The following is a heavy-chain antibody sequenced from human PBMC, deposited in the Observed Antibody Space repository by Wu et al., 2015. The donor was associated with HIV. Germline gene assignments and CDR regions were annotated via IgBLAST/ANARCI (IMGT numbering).Heavy chain of an antibody. CDR2: IIPVFGAA. V-gene: IGHV1-69*12. CDR1: GGTLSSYA. CDR3: ARTVIAASGSPYYFDY. D-gene: IGHD6-13*01. J-gene: IGHJ4*02. Sequence: QVHLVQSGAEVKKPGSSVKISCKASGGTLSSYALNWVRQAPGQGLEWMGEIIPVFGAANYAQKFQGRVTINADESPTTAYMELSSLRSDDTAVYYCARTVIAASGSPYYFDYWGQGTLVTVSS.